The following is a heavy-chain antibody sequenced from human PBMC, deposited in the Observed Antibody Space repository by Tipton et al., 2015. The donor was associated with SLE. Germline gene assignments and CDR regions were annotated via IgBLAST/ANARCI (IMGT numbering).Heavy chain of an antibody. D-gene: IGHD1-26*01. J-gene: IGHJ5*02. CDR3: ARGTPIVAAIGHNWFDP. Sequence: TLSLTCTIYGGSFSGYYWAWIRQPQGKGLEWIGEINHIGTTTYNPSLKSRVTISVDTSKSQFSLNLSSVTAADTSVYFCARGTPIVAAIGHNWFDPWGQGTLVTVSS. CDR2: INHIGTT. V-gene: IGHV4-34*01. CDR1: GGSFSGYY.